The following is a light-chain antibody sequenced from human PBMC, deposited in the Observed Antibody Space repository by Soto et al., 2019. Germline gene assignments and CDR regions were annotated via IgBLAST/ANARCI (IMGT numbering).Light chain of an antibody. J-gene: IGLJ1*01. CDR3: ESYDRSLRGPLYV. V-gene: IGLV1-40*01. CDR1: SSNIGAGYD. Sequence: QSVLTQPPSVSGAPGRRVTISCTGSSSNIGAGYDVHWYQQLPGTAPKLLIYGNSNRPSGVPDRFSGSKSGTSASLAITGLQAEDEADYYCESYDRSLRGPLYVFGNGTKVTVL. CDR2: GNS.